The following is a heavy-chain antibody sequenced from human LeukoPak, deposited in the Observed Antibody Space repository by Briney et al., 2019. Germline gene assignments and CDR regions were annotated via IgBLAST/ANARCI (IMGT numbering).Heavy chain of an antibody. CDR3: AKSVTIFGVVPLYYFDY. CDR1: GFTVSSND. J-gene: IGHJ4*02. V-gene: IGHV3-66*02. Sequence: GGSLRLSCAASGFTVSSNDMSWVRQAPGKGLEWVSLIYSGRSTYYADSVKGRFTISRDNSKNTLYLQMNSLRAEDTAVYYCAKSVTIFGVVPLYYFDYWGQGTLVTVSS. D-gene: IGHD3-3*01. CDR2: IYSGRST.